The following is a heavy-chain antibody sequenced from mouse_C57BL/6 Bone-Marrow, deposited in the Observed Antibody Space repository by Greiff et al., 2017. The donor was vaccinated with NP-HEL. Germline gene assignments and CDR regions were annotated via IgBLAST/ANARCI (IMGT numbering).Heavy chain of an antibody. J-gene: IGHJ4*01. D-gene: IGHD2-2*01. V-gene: IGHV1-69*01. CDR2: IDPSDSYP. CDR1: GYTFTSYW. Sequence: VQLQQPGAELVMPGASVKLSCKASGYTFTSYWMHWVKQRPGQGLEWIGEIDPSDSYPNYNQQFKGKSTLTVDKSSSTAYMQLSSLTSEDSAVYYCAREGLRNAMDYWGQGTSVTVSS. CDR3: AREGLRNAMDY.